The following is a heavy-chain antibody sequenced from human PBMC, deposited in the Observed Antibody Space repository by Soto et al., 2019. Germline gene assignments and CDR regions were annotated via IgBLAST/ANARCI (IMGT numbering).Heavy chain of an antibody. D-gene: IGHD5-12*01. V-gene: IGHV4-30-2*01. CDR1: GGSISSGGYS. CDR3: AAGGGLPRYY. Sequence: QLQLQESGSGLVKPSQTLSLTCAVSGGSISSGGYSWSWIRQPPGKGLEWIGYIYHSGSTYYNPSRKIRVTISVDRSKNQFALKLSSVTAADTAVYYCAAGGGLPRYYWGQGTLVTVSS. CDR2: IYHSGST. J-gene: IGHJ4*02.